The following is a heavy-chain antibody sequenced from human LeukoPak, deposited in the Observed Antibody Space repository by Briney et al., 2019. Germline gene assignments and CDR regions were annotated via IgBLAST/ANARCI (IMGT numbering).Heavy chain of an antibody. D-gene: IGHD3-9*01. CDR1: GFTFSSYW. CDR3: ARTHYDILARPHYYSYTGMDV. J-gene: IGHJ6*02. CDR2: INSDGSST. V-gene: IGHV3-74*01. Sequence: GGSPRLSCAASGFTFSSYWMHWVRQAPGKGLVWVSRINSDGSSTSYADSVKGRFTISRDNAKNTLYLQMNSLRAEDTAVYYCARTHYDILARPHYYSYTGMDVWGQGTTVTVSS.